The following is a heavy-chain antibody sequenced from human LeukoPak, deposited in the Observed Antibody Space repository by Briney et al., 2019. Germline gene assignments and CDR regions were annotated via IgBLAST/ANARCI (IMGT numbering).Heavy chain of an antibody. D-gene: IGHD1-7*01. J-gene: IGHJ5*02. Sequence: SETLSLTCTVSGYSISSGYYWGWIRQPPGKGLEWIGSIYHSGSTYYNPSLKSRVTMSVDTSKNQFSLKLNSVTAADTAVYYCARDRAWNYVRLDPWGQGTLVTVSS. CDR2: IYHSGST. CDR1: GYSISSGYY. V-gene: IGHV4-38-2*02. CDR3: ARDRAWNYVRLDP.